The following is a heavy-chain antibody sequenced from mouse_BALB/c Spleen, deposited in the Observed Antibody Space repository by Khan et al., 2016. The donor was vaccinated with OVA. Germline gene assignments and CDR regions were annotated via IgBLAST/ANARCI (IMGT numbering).Heavy chain of an antibody. J-gene: IGHJ3*01. CDR3: AMGGTVGFSY. CDR1: GFTFSDYG. Sequence: EVELVESGGGLVQPGGSRKLSCAASGFTFSDYGMAWIRQGTGKGPAGLTFISSLASNFYYAATVTGRFTISRETAKHTLYLEMNWRRSVDTALYYCAMGGTVGFSYWGQGTLVTVSA. D-gene: IGHD3-1*01. V-gene: IGHV5-15*02. CDR2: ISSLASNF.